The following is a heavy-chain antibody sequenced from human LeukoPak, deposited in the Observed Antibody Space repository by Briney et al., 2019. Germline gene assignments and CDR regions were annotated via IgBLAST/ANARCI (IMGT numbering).Heavy chain of an antibody. D-gene: IGHD3-10*01. CDR2: ISYLGSNK. V-gene: IGHV3-30*18. CDR3: AKVYDNSCLYSLHPFDP. Sequence: GGSLRLSCAASGFSFNTYGMQWARQAPGKGLEWVALISYLGSNKYYADSVKGRFTISRDNSKNKLYLQMNSLKAEDTAVYYCAKVYDNSCLYSLHPFDPWGQGTLVTVSS. J-gene: IGHJ5*02. CDR1: GFSFNTYG.